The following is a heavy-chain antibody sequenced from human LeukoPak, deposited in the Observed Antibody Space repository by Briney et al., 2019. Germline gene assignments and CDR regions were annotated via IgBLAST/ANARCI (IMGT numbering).Heavy chain of an antibody. V-gene: IGHV1-2*06. D-gene: IGHD3-22*01. CDR2: INPNSGGT. CDR3: ARTDGNVIVVVIHDPFDY. CDR1: GYTFTGYY. Sequence: ASVKVSCKASGYTFTGYYMHWVRQAPGQGLEWMGRINPNSGGTNYAQKLQGRVTMTTDTSTSTAYMELRSLRSDDTAVYYCARTDGNVIVVVIHDPFDYWGQGTLVTVSS. J-gene: IGHJ4*02.